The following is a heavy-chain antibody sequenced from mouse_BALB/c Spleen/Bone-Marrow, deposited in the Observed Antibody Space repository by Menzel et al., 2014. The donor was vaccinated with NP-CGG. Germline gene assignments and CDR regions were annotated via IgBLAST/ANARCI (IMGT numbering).Heavy chain of an antibody. V-gene: IGHV1S41*01. CDR1: GYTFTSYW. D-gene: IGHD3-3*01. CDR3: ARGGLHYFDY. CDR2: IAPGSGST. Sequence: DLVKPGASVKLSCKASGYTFTSYWINWIKQRPGQGLEWIGRIAPGSGSTYYNEMFKGKATLIVDTSSSTAYIQLSSLSSDDSSVYFCARGGLHYFDYWGQGTTLTVSS. J-gene: IGHJ2*01.